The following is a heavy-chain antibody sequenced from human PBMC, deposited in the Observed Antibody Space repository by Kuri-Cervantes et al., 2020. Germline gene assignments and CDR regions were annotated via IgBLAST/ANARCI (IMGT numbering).Heavy chain of an antibody. V-gene: IGHV3-11*04. J-gene: IGHJ6*02. Sequence: GESLKISCAASGFTFSDYYMSWIRQAPGKGLEWVSYISSSGSTIYYADSVKGRFTISRDNAKNSLYLQMNSLRAGDTAVYYCARDGGYSYGLSGYYGMDVWGQGTTVTVSS. D-gene: IGHD5-18*01. CDR1: GFTFSDYY. CDR2: ISSSGSTI. CDR3: ARDGGYSYGLSGYYGMDV.